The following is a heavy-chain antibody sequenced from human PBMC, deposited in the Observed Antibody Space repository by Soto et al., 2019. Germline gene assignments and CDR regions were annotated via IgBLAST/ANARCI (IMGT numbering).Heavy chain of an antibody. Sequence: SGPTLVNPTETLTLTCTVPGFSLSNARMGVSWIRQPPGKALEWLAHIFSNDEKSYSTSLKSRLTISKDTSKSQVVLTMTNMDPVDTATYYCARVDRILNWFAPWGQGTLVTVSS. CDR2: IFSNDEK. CDR3: ARVDRILNWFAP. V-gene: IGHV2-26*01. CDR1: GFSLSNARMG. J-gene: IGHJ5*02.